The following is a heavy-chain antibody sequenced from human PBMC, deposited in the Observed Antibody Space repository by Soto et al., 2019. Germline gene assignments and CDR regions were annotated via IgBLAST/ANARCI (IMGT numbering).Heavy chain of an antibody. D-gene: IGHD3-3*01. J-gene: IGHJ4*02. Sequence: EVQLLESGGGLVQPGGSLILSCAASGFTFGSHAMIWVRQAPGKGLEWVSAISGSGGSAYYADSVKGRFTISRDNSINTLYLQMNSLRAEDTALYYCAKEPYSDFWSAYYFFDYWGQGILVTVSS. CDR1: GFTFGSHA. CDR2: ISGSGGSA. CDR3: AKEPYSDFWSAYYFFDY. V-gene: IGHV3-23*01.